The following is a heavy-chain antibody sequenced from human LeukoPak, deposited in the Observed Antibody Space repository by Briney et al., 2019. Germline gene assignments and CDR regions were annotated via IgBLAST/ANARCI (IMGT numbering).Heavy chain of an antibody. D-gene: IGHD6-13*01. CDR1: GGTFSSYA. CDR3: PRKPIAAAGSYYYGMDV. V-gene: IGHV1-69*04. Sequence: GASVKVSCKASGGTFSSYAISRVRQAPGQGLEWMGRIIPILGIANYAQKFQGRVTITADKSTSTAYMELSGLRSEDTAVYYCPRKPIAAAGSYYYGMDVWGQGTTVTVSS. J-gene: IGHJ6*02. CDR2: IIPILGIA.